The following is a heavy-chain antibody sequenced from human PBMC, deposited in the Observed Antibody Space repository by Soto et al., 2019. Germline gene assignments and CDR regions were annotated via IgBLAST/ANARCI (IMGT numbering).Heavy chain of an antibody. D-gene: IGHD3-22*01. CDR3: ARRGDSSGYIDY. CDR2: IYPGDSDT. V-gene: IGHV5-51*01. CDR1: GYSFTSYW. Sequence: ESLTISFTGYGYSFTSYWIRLVRQMPGKGLEWMGIIYPGDSDTRYSTSFQGQVTISADKSISTAYLQWSSLKASDTAMYYCARRGDSSGYIDYWGQGILVTVYS. J-gene: IGHJ4*02.